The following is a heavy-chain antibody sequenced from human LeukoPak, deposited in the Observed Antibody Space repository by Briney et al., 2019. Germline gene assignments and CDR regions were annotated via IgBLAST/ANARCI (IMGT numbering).Heavy chain of an antibody. D-gene: IGHD3-3*01. V-gene: IGHV4-59*01. CDR3: ARVAIFGVVIDYFDY. CDR2: IYYSGST. J-gene: IGHJ4*02. CDR1: GGSISSYY. Sequence: PSETLSLTCTVSGGSISSYYWSWIRQPRGKGLEWIGYIYYSGSTNYNPSLKSRVTISVDTSKNQFSLKLSSVTAADTAVYYCARVAIFGVVIDYFDYWGQGTLVTVSS.